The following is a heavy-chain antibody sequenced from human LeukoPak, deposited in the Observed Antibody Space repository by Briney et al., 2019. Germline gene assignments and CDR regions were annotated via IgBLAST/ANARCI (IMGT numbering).Heavy chain of an antibody. J-gene: IGHJ1*01. CDR1: GFTFSSYA. CDR3: AKTGTNRYFPH. CDR2: ISGSGGST. V-gene: IGHV3-23*01. D-gene: IGHD1-14*01. Sequence: TGGSLRLSCAASGFTFSSYAMSWVRQAPGKGLEWVSAISGSGGSTYYADSVKGRFTISRDNSKNTLYLQMNSLRAEDTAVYYSAKTGTNRYFPHSGQGTLVTVDS.